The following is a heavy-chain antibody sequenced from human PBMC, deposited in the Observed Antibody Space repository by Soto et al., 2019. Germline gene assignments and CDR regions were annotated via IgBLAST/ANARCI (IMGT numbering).Heavy chain of an antibody. Sequence: EGQLLQSGGDLVQPGGSLRLSCAGSGLTLRSYAMTWIRQTPEKGLEWVSTITGRSAVPSYADSVNGRFTVSRDNSKNTLYLQMNSLRPDDTDIYYCAKGGPFTGGFDPWGQGTLVTVSA. J-gene: IGHJ5*02. CDR3: AKGGPFTGGFDP. CDR2: ITGRSAVP. D-gene: IGHD3-16*01. CDR1: GLTLRSYA. V-gene: IGHV3-23*01.